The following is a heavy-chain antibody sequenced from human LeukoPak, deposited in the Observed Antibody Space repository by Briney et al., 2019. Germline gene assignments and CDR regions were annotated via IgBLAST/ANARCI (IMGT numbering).Heavy chain of an antibody. CDR2: TFYRYKWYN. V-gene: IGHV6-1*01. Sequence: SQTLSLTCAISRDCVSRNIVAWIWIRPSPSRGLEWLGRTFYRYKWYNDHAVSVKNRISINADKSKNQFSLQLNSVTPAGTAVCYCSKGVFSHWLDPWGQGTRVTVSS. J-gene: IGHJ5*02. D-gene: IGHD3-16*01. CDR3: SKGVFSHWLDP. CDR1: RDCVSRNIVA.